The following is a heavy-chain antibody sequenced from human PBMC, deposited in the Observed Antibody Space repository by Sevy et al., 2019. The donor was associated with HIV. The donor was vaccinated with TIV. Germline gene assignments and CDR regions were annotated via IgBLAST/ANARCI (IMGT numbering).Heavy chain of an antibody. CDR3: ARGDRWGYENGGYYFDY. Sequence: GGSLRLSCAASGFTFSSSGMHWVRQAPGKGLEWVAVIYYDGSNKYYGDSVKGRFTMSRDNSKDTLYLQMNSLRADDTAVYYCARGDRWGYENGGYYFDYWGQGTLVTVSS. D-gene: IGHD5-12*01. CDR2: IYYDGSNK. CDR1: GFTFSSSG. J-gene: IGHJ4*02. V-gene: IGHV3-33*01.